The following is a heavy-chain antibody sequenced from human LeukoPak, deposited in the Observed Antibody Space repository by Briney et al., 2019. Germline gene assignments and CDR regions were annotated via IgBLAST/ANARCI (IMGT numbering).Heavy chain of an antibody. V-gene: IGHV3-7*04. Sequence: GGALRLSRAASLFTLSTYLMSWVRQAPGKGLEWVATTDAVGSEKFYVDSVKGRFTISRDNARNSLFLQMTRLRGEDTAVYYCARDRYFADIWGQGTMVTVSS. J-gene: IGHJ3*02. CDR2: TDAVGSEK. CDR1: LFTLSTYL. D-gene: IGHD3-16*02. CDR3: ARDRYFADI.